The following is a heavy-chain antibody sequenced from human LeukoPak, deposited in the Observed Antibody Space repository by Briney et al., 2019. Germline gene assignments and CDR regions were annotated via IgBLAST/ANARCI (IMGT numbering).Heavy chain of an antibody. V-gene: IGHV3-74*01. D-gene: IGHD6-19*01. J-gene: IGHJ6*02. Sequence: PGGSLRLSCAASGFTFSSYAMSWVRQAPGKGLVWVSRINSDGSSTSYADSVKGRFTISRDNAKNTLYLQMNSLRAEDTAVYYCARDPLTSVAGDYYYYGMDVWGQGTTVTVSS. CDR1: GFTFSSYA. CDR3: ARDPLTSVAGDYYYYGMDV. CDR2: INSDGSST.